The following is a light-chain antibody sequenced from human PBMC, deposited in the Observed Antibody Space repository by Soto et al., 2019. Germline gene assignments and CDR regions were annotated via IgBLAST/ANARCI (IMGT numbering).Light chain of an antibody. V-gene: IGKV3-20*01. Sequence: EIVLTQSPGTLSLSPGERATLSCRASQSVYNNYLAWYQQKPGQTPRLLVNNSYNRATGIPDRFSRGGSVGFFTLTSSSMEPEDFAVYYCKQYCIPPSTFSQRTRVEIK. J-gene: IGKJ2*02. CDR2: NSY. CDR1: QSVYNNY. CDR3: KQYCIPPST.